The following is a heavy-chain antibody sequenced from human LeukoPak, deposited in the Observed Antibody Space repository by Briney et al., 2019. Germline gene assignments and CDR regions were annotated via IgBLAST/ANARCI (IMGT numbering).Heavy chain of an antibody. CDR2: IYYSGST. D-gene: IGHD3-16*02. CDR3: ARDSYRLHDAVDI. CDR1: GGSISSYY. J-gene: IGHJ3*02. Sequence: SETLSLTCTDSGGSISSYYWSWMRQPPGKGLEWIGYIYYSGSTNYNPSLKSRVTISGDTSKNQVTLKLSSVTAADTTVYYCARDSYRLHDAVDIWGQGTMVTVSS. V-gene: IGHV4-59*01.